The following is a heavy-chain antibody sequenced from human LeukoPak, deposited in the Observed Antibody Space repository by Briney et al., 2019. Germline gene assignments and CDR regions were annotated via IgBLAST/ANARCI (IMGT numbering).Heavy chain of an antibody. V-gene: IGHV3-30*04. D-gene: IGHD3-22*01. Sequence: GGSLRLSCAASRFTFSGYAIHWVRQAPGKGLEWVALISYNGGRKDYADSVKGRFTIDRDNSKNTVYLQMNSLRPDDTAIYFCARQEARNYYYEGLDYWGQGNLVTVSS. J-gene: IGHJ4*02. CDR1: RFTFSGYA. CDR2: ISYNGGRK. CDR3: ARQEARNYYYEGLDY.